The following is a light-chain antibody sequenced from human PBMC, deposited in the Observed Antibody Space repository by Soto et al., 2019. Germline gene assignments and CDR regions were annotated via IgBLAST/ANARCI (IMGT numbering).Light chain of an antibody. J-gene: IGKJ5*01. CDR2: GAS. CDR3: QKYNIWPPYT. V-gene: IGKV3-15*01. CDR1: QRISSN. Sequence: EIVMTQSPATLSVSPGERATLYCKASQRISSNLAWYQQKPGQPPRLLIYGASNRASGIPDRFSGSGSGTEFTLTISGLQSEDFALYYCQKYNIWPPYTFGQGTRLEIK.